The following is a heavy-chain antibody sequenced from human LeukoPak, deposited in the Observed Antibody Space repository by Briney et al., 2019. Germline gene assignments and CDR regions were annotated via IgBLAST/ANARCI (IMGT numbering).Heavy chain of an antibody. Sequence: GGSLRLSCAASGFSFSSYSMNWARQSPGKGLEWDSYISSSGSSISYADSVKGRFTISRDNAKNSLYLQMNSLRAEDTAVYYCARWAGAILTDYWGQGTLVTVSS. V-gene: IGHV3-48*04. CDR1: GFSFSSYS. CDR3: ARWAGAILTDY. CDR2: ISSSGSSI. D-gene: IGHD1-26*01. J-gene: IGHJ4*02.